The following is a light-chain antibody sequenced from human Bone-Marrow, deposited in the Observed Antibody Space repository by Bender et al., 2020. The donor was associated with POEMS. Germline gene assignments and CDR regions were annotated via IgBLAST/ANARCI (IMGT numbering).Light chain of an antibody. CDR2: EGS. Sequence: QSALTQPASVSGSPGQSITLSCTGTSSDIGNYNLVSWYQQNPGKAPRLIIYEGSVRPSGVSDRFSGSKSGNTASLRISGLQAEDEADYYCSSYTSTNTYVFGTGTKVTVL. CDR3: SSYTSTNTYV. J-gene: IGLJ1*01. V-gene: IGLV2-14*02. CDR1: SSDIGNYNL.